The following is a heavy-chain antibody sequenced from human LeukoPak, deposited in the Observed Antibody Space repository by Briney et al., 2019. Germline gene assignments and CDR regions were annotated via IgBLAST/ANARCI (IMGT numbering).Heavy chain of an antibody. CDR3: AREDRSDDAFDI. Sequence: ASVKVSCKASGGTFSSYAISWVRQAPGQGLEWMGGIIPIFGTANYAQKFQGRVTTTADKSTSTAYMELSSLRSEDTAVYYCAREDRSDDAFDIWGQGTMVTVSS. J-gene: IGHJ3*02. CDR2: IIPIFGTA. V-gene: IGHV1-69*06. CDR1: GGTFSSYA.